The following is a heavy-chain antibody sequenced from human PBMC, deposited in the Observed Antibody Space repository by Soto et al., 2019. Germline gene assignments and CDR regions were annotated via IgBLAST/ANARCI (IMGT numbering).Heavy chain of an antibody. Sequence: SETLSLTCTVSGASISSYYWSWIRQSPGKGLEWIGYIYYTGSTNYIPSLNSRVTISVDASKNQFSLKLSSVTAADTAVYYCAREGGSYFDYWGQGTLVTVSS. CDR2: IYYTGST. CDR1: GASISSYY. V-gene: IGHV4-59*01. CDR3: AREGGSYFDY. D-gene: IGHD1-26*01. J-gene: IGHJ4*02.